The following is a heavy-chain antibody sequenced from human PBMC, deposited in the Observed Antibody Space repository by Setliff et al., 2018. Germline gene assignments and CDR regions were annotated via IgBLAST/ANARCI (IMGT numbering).Heavy chain of an antibody. CDR1: GYTFKTYG. CDR3: ARDRDVSTSFGVGIPAGSGLGY. D-gene: IGHD3-3*01. V-gene: IGHV1-18*01. J-gene: IGHJ4*02. CDR2: IRPYNGNT. Sequence: ASVKVSCKASGYTFKTYGFTWVRQAPGQGLEWMGWIRPYNGNTNSAQKFQGRVTMTTDTATGTSYMELKRLRYDDTATYFCARDRDVSTSFGVGIPAGSGLGYWGQGTLVTVSS.